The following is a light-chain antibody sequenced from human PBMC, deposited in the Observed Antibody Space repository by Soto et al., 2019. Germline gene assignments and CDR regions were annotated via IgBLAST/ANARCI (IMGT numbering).Light chain of an antibody. CDR3: QPYDFLPST. J-gene: IGKJ5*01. CDR1: QDINNY. Sequence: DIQITQSPASLSASVGDRVTITCQASQDINNYLNWVKQKPGKAPKLLIYGASKLETGVPSRFSGSGSGTDFTVTINSLKLEDDSMNYCQPYDFLPSTFSKGTRLQI. V-gene: IGKV1-33*01. CDR2: GAS.